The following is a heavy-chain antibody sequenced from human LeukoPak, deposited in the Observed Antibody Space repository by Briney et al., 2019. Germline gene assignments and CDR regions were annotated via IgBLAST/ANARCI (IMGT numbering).Heavy chain of an antibody. CDR3: ARDGCFGGDCRSNWLDP. J-gene: IGHJ5*02. D-gene: IGHD2-21*02. CDR1: GYTFTSYY. Sequence: GASVKVSCKASGYTFTSYYMHWVRQAPGQGLEWMGIINPSGGSTSYAQKFQGRVTMTRDMSTSTVYMELSSLRSEDTAVYYCARDGCFGGDCRSNWLDPWGQGTLVTVSS. V-gene: IGHV1-46*01. CDR2: INPSGGST.